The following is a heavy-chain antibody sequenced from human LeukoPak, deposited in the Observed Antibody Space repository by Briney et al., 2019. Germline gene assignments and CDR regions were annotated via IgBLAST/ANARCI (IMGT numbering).Heavy chain of an antibody. CDR1: GFTFSSYS. D-gene: IGHD5-18*01. V-gene: IGHV3-48*04. CDR3: SRLRGYSYGYADY. CDR2: ISSSGSTI. Sequence: GGSLRLSCAASGFTFSSYSMNWVRQAPGKGLEWVSYISSSGSTIDYTDSVKGRFTISRDNAKNSLYLQMNSLRAEDTAVYYCSRLRGYSYGYADYWGQGTLVTVSS. J-gene: IGHJ4*02.